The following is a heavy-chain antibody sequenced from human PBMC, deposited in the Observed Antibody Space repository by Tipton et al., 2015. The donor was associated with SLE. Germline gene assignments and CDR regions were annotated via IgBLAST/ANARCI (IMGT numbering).Heavy chain of an antibody. CDR1: GYTFSSYG. CDR3: ARSYGFDSSANHHDAFDI. Sequence: QSGPEVKKPGASVRVSCKASGYTFSSYGISWVRQAPGQGLEWMGWISAYNGNTNYAQKLQGRVTMTTDTSTSTAYMELRSLRSDDTAVYYCARSYGFDSSANHHDAFDIWGQGTVITVSS. J-gene: IGHJ3*02. V-gene: IGHV1-18*01. CDR2: ISAYNGNT. D-gene: IGHD3-22*01.